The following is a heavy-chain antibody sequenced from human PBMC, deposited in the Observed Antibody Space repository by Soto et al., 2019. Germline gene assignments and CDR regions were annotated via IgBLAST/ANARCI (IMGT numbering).Heavy chain of an antibody. Sequence: GESLKISCKGSGYSFTSYWIGWVRQMPGKGLEWMGIIYPGDSDTRYSPSFQGQVTISADKSISTAYLQWSSLKASDTAMYYCARYEASTYYYYGMDVWGQGTTVTVSS. CDR1: GYSFTSYW. J-gene: IGHJ6*02. V-gene: IGHV5-51*01. CDR3: ARYEASTYYYYGMDV. D-gene: IGHD2-8*01. CDR2: IYPGDSDT.